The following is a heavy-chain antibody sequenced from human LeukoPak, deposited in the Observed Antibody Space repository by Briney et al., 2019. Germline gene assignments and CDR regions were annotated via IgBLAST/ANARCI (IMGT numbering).Heavy chain of an antibody. J-gene: IGHJ4*02. Sequence: SGPTLVNPTQTLTLTCTFSGFSLSTSGVGVGWIRQPPGKALEWLALIYWNDDKRYSPSLKSRLTITKDTSKNQVVLTITNMDPVNTAIYYCAHHRYSGYDSGFDYWGQGTLVTVSS. CDR2: IYWNDDK. D-gene: IGHD5-12*01. V-gene: IGHV2-5*01. CDR1: GFSLSTSGVG. CDR3: AHHRYSGYDSGFDY.